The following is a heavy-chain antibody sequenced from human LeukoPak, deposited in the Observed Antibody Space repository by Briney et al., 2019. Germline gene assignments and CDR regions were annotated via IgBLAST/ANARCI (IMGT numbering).Heavy chain of an antibody. CDR2: INPSGGST. CDR3: ARGKEGSGWYGGWFDP. Sequence: ASVKVSCKASGYTFTSYYTHWVRQAPGQGLEWMGIINPSGGSTSYAQKFQGRVTMTRDTSTSTVYMELSSLRSEDTAVYYCARGKEGSGWYGGWFDPWGQGTLVTVSS. D-gene: IGHD6-19*01. CDR1: GYTFTSYY. V-gene: IGHV1-46*01. J-gene: IGHJ5*02.